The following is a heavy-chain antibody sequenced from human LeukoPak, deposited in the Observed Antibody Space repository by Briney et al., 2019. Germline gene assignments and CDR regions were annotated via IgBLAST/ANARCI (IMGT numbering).Heavy chain of an antibody. CDR1: GGSISSSSYY. CDR2: IYYSGST. J-gene: IGHJ4*02. D-gene: IGHD3-22*01. Sequence: SETLSLTCTVSGGSISSSSYYWGWIRQPPGKGLEWIGYIYYSGSTYYNPSLKSRVTISVDTSKNQFSLKLSSVTAADTAVYYCARFYYDSSGYYSMNPYFDYWGQGTLVTVSS. V-gene: IGHV4-30-4*08. CDR3: ARFYYDSSGYYSMNPYFDY.